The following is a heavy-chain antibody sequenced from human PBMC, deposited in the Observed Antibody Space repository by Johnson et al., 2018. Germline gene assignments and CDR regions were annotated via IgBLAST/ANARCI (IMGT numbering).Heavy chain of an antibody. D-gene: IGHD6-6*01. J-gene: IGHJ6*02. V-gene: IGHV3-30-3*01. Sequence: VQLVESGGGVVQPGRSLRLACAASGFTFSSYDMHWVRQAPGKGLEWVAVISYDGSNKYYVDSVKGRFTISRDNSENTLYLQMNSLRVEDTAVYYCARDAVVAARRVYYYGMDVWGQGTTVTVSS. CDR3: ARDAVVAARRVYYYGMDV. CDR1: GFTFSSYD. CDR2: ISYDGSNK.